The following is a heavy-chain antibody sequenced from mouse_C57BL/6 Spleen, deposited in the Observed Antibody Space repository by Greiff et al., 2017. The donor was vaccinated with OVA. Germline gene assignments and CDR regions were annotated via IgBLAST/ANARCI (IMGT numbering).Heavy chain of an antibody. CDR3: ARFTTVVARPFYAMDY. V-gene: IGHV1-22*01. CDR2: INPNNGGT. CDR1: GYTFTDYN. J-gene: IGHJ4*01. Sequence: EVHLVESGPELVKPGASVKMSCKASGYTFTDYNMHWVKQSHGKSLEWIGYINPNNGGTSYNQKFKGKATLTVNKSSSTAYMELRSLTSEESAVYYCARFTTVVARPFYAMDYWGQGTSVTVSS. D-gene: IGHD1-1*01.